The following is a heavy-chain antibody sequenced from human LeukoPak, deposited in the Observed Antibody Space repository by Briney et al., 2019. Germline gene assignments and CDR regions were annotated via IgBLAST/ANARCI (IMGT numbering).Heavy chain of an antibody. Sequence: PSETLSLTCAVYGGSFSGYDWSWIRRPPGKGLEWIGEINHSGSTNYNPSLKSRVTISVDTSKNQFSLKLSSVTAADTAVYYCASLWFGESPFDYWGQGTLVTVSS. V-gene: IGHV4-34*01. CDR1: GGSFSGYD. CDR2: INHSGST. D-gene: IGHD3-10*01. J-gene: IGHJ4*02. CDR3: ASLWFGESPFDY.